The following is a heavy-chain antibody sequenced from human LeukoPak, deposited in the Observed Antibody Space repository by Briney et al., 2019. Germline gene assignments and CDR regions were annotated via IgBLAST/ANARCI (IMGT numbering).Heavy chain of an antibody. CDR2: IDWDDDK. V-gene: IGHV2-70*04. Sequence: CGPALVKPTQTLTLTCTFSGFSLSTSGMRVSWIRQPPGKALEWLARIDWDDDKFYSTSLKTRLTISKDTSKYQVVLTMTNMDPVDTATYYCARTNYGDYRNWFDPWGQGTLVTVSS. CDR1: GFSLSTSGMR. D-gene: IGHD4-17*01. CDR3: ARTNYGDYRNWFDP. J-gene: IGHJ5*02.